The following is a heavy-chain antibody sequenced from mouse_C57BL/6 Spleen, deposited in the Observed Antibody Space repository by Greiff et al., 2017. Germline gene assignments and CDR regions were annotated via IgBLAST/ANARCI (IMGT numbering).Heavy chain of an antibody. D-gene: IGHD2-2*01. CDR3: ARRENGYDGDAMDV. Sequence: VQLQQSGAELMKPGASVKLSCTATGYTFTGYWIEWVKQRPGHGLEWIGAVLPGSGSTNYNEKFKGKATFTADTSSNTAYMQRSSLTTEDSAIYDCARRENGYDGDAMDVWGQGTSVTVSS. J-gene: IGHJ4*01. CDR1: GYTFTGYW. CDR2: VLPGSGST. V-gene: IGHV1-9*01.